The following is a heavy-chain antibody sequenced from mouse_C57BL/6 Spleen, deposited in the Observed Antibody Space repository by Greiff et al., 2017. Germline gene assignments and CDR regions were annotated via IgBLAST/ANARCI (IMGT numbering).Heavy chain of an antibody. CDR2: INPSTGGT. J-gene: IGHJ2*01. CDR1: GYSFTGYY. D-gene: IGHD1-1*01. CDR3: ARVTTVFDY. V-gene: IGHV1-42*01. Sequence: VQLQQSGPELVKPGASVKISCKASGYSFTGYYMNWVKQSPEKSLEWIGEINPSTGGTTYNQKFKAKATLTVDKSSSTAYMQLKSLTSEDSAVYYCARVTTVFDYWGQGTTLTVSS.